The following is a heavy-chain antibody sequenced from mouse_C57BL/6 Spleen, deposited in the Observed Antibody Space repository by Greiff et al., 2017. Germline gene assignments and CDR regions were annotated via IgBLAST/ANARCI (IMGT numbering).Heavy chain of an antibody. CDR3: ARDRTMPWYFDV. D-gene: IGHD1-1*02. Sequence: VQLKESGGGLVKPGGSLKLSCAASGFTFSSYAMSWVRQTPEKRLEWVATISDGGSYTYYPDNVKGRFTISRDNAKNNLYLQMSHLKSEDTAMYYCARDRTMPWYFDVWGTGTTVTVSS. V-gene: IGHV5-4*01. CDR1: GFTFSSYA. CDR2: ISDGGSYT. J-gene: IGHJ1*03.